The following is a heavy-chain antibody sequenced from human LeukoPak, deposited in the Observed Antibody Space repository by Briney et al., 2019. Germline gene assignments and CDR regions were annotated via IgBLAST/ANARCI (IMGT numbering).Heavy chain of an antibody. CDR2: ISSNGGST. Sequence: GGSLRLSCSASGFTFSSYAMHWVRQAPGKGLEYVSAISSNGGSTYYADSVKGRFTISRDNSKNTLYLQMNSLRAEDTAVYYCARDLGEVFDYWGQGTLVTVSS. CDR3: ARDLGEVFDY. D-gene: IGHD3-10*01. CDR1: GFTFSSYA. J-gene: IGHJ4*02. V-gene: IGHV3-64*04.